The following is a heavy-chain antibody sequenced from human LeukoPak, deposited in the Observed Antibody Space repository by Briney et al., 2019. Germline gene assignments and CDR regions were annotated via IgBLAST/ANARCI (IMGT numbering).Heavy chain of an antibody. J-gene: IGHJ4*02. CDR2: INAGNGNT. D-gene: IGHD6-19*01. CDR1: GYTFTSYS. V-gene: IGHV1-3*01. Sequence: ASVKVSCKASGYTFTSYSMHWVRQAPGQRLEWMGWINAGNGNTKYSQKFQGRVTITRDTSASTAYMELSSLRSEDTAVYYCARDKVSVAGTTDYWGQGTLVTVSS. CDR3: ARDKVSVAGTTDY.